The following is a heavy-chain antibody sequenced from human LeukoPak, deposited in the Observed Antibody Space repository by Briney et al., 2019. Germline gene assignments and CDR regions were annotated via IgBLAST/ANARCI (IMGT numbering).Heavy chain of an antibody. CDR3: ARDYTVALGTTTYFQH. V-gene: IGHV7-4-1*02. D-gene: IGHD1-7*01. Sequence: ASVKVSCKASGYSFTNYAMNWVRQAPGQGLEWMGWIHPGTGNPTYAQGFTGRFVFSLDTSVSTAYLHISSLKTEDTAVYYCARDYTVALGTTTYFQHWGQGTLVTVSS. CDR2: IHPGTGNP. CDR1: GYSFTNYA. J-gene: IGHJ1*01.